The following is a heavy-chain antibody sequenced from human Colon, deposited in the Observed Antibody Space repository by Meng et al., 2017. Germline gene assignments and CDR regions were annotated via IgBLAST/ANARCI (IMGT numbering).Heavy chain of an antibody. D-gene: IGHD3-10*01. CDR3: TTWYGEY. CDR1: GDSVSSNRAL. V-gene: IGHV6-1*01. J-gene: IGHJ4*02. CDR2: TYYRSEWQN. Sequence: QVQFHQSGPGLWKPSQTLSLTCAISGDSVSSNRALWHWVRQSPSRGLEWLGQTYYRSEWQNHYGVSVKSRITINADTSRNHFSLHLNSVTPEDTAVYYCTTWYGEYWGQGTLVTVSS.